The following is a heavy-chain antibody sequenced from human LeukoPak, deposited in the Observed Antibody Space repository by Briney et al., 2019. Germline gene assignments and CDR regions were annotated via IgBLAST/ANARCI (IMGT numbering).Heavy chain of an antibody. CDR2: MNPSDGST. V-gene: IGHV1-46*01. D-gene: IGHD2-2*01. Sequence: ASVKVSCKPSGYTFTSYYMYWVRQAPGQGLEWMGIMNPSDGSTSYAQKFQGRVTMSRDTYTSTVYMELSSLRSEDTAVYYCARGQHIVVVPAAEYWGQGTLVTVSS. J-gene: IGHJ4*02. CDR1: GYTFTSYY. CDR3: ARGQHIVVVPAAEY.